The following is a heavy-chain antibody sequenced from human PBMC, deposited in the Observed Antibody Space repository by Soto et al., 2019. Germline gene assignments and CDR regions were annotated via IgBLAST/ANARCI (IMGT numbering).Heavy chain of an antibody. D-gene: IGHD2-15*01. CDR1: GYLFTAYS. CDR3: AREENCSGGTCYSEYFHR. CDR2: VNPSGGST. V-gene: IGHV1-46*01. Sequence: ASVKVSCKASGYLFTAYSMHWVRLAPGQGLEWMGVVNPSGGSTKYAQNFQGRVTMARDTSTTTIYMELSSLRSDDTAIYYCAREENCSGGTCYSEYFHRWGQGTLVTVSS. J-gene: IGHJ1*01.